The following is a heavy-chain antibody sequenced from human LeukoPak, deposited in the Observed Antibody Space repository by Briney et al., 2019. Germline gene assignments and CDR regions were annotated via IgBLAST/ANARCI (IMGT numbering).Heavy chain of an antibody. CDR1: GFTFSGYW. CDR3: ARDLHYYVAMDV. CDR2: IEEDGSAK. J-gene: IGHJ6*02. Sequence: PGGSLRLSCVGSGFTFSGYWMNWVRQAPGRGLEWVAKIEEDGSAKYYMDSVKGRFSIYRDNAKNSLYLQMYSLRAEDTAMYYCARDLHYYVAMDVWGQGTTVTVAS. D-gene: IGHD3-10*02. V-gene: IGHV3-7*05.